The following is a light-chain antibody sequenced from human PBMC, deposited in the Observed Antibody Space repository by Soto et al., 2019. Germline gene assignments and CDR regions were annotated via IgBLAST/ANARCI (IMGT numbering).Light chain of an antibody. CDR1: QSLTSN. V-gene: IGKV3-20*01. J-gene: IGKJ2*01. CDR3: QQYGSSSRS. Sequence: EILLTQSPVTLSVSPGARATLSCRASQSLTSNLAWYQQRPGQAPRLLIYGTSRRATGIPDRFSGSGSGTDFTLTISRLESEDFAVYYCQQYGSSSRSFGQGTKLEIK. CDR2: GTS.